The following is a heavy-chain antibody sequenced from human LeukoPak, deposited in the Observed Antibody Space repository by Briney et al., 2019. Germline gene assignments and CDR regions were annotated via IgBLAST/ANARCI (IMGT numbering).Heavy chain of an antibody. CDR1: GFTYTDYW. J-gene: IGHJ4*02. D-gene: IGHD6-13*01. CDR3: ARVYSSSWYY. V-gene: IGHV3-7*01. CDR2: IKQDGSEK. Sequence: GGSLRLSCEASGFTYTDYWMTWVRQAPGKGLEWVANIKQDGSEKYYVDSVKGRFTISRDNAKNSLYLQMNNLRAEDTAVYYCARVYSSSWYYWGQGTLVTVSS.